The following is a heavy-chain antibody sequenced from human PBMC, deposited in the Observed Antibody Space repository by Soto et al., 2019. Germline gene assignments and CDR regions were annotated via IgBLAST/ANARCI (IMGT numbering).Heavy chain of an antibody. CDR3: ARHYCSSTTCPLGY. J-gene: IGHJ4*02. D-gene: IGHD2-2*01. Sequence: QLQLQESGPGLVKPSETLSLTCTVSGGSISTGSYYWGWIRQPPGKGLEWIGSIHYSGSTYYNPSLKSRVTISVDTSKNQFSLKLISVTAADTAVYYCARHYCSSTTCPLGYWGQGTLVTVSS. V-gene: IGHV4-39*01. CDR2: IHYSGST. CDR1: GGSISTGSYY.